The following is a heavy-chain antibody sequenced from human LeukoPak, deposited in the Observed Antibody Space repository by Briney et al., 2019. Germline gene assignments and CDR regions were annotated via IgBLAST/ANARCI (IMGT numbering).Heavy chain of an antibody. J-gene: IGHJ3*02. CDR1: GASINNHY. Sequence: SETLSLTCTVSGASINNHYWSWIRQPPGKGLEYVGYIYFSATTKYNPSLDGRVTISVDTSRNQFSLKLSSVTAADTAVYYCARPMPSGYDAFDIWGQGTMVTVSS. V-gene: IGHV4-59*08. D-gene: IGHD3-22*01. CDR2: IYFSATT. CDR3: ARPMPSGYDAFDI.